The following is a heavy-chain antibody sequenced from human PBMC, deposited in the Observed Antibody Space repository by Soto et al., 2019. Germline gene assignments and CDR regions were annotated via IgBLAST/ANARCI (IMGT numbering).Heavy chain of an antibody. CDR3: ARDRGWSLFDY. CDR2: TNSDGSDT. Sequence: PGGSLRLSCEASGFTFSSYWMYWVRQAPGKGLVWVSRTNSDGSDTSYADSVKGRFTISRDNAKNTQYLQMNSLRAEDTAVYYCARDRGWSLFDYWGQGTLVTVSS. V-gene: IGHV3-74*01. D-gene: IGHD6-19*01. CDR1: GFTFSSYW. J-gene: IGHJ4*02.